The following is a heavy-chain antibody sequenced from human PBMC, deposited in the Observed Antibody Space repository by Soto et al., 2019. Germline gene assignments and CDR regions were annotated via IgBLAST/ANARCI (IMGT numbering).Heavy chain of an antibody. J-gene: IGHJ4*02. Sequence: GGSLRLSCAASGLTVSSNYMSWVRQAPGKGLEWVANIKQDGSEKYYVDSVKGRFTISRDNAKNSLYLQMNSLRAEDTAVYYCAGGYGAVSRWGQGTLVTVSS. CDR1: GLTVSSNY. D-gene: IGHD4-17*01. V-gene: IGHV3-7*04. CDR3: AGGYGAVSR. CDR2: IKQDGSEK.